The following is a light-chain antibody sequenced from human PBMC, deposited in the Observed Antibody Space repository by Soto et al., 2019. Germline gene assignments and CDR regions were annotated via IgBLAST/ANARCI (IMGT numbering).Light chain of an antibody. V-gene: IGKV3-20*01. CDR1: QSVSSTY. J-gene: IGKJ1*01. CDR2: GAS. Sequence: EIVLTQSPGTLSLSPGERAALSCRASQSVSSTYLAWYQQKPGQAPRLLIYGASSRATDIPDRFSGSGSGTDFTLNISRLEPEDFEVYYCQQYGFSPRTFGQGTKVDIK. CDR3: QQYGFSPRT.